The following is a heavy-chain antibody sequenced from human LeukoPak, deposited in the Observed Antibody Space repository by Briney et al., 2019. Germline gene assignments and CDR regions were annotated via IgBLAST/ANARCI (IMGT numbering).Heavy chain of an antibody. CDR3: ARDTVRGYNWFDP. D-gene: IGHD4-17*01. V-gene: IGHV3-7*01. J-gene: IGHJ5*02. Sequence: GGSLRLSCAASGFTFSSYSMNWVRQAPGKGLEWVANIKQDGSEKYYVDSVKGRFTISRDNAKNSLYLQMNSLRAEDTAVYYCARDTVRGYNWFDPWGQGTLVTVSS. CDR2: IKQDGSEK. CDR1: GFTFSSYS.